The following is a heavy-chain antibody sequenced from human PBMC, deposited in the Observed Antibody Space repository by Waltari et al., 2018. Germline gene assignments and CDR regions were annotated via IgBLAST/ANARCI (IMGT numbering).Heavy chain of an antibody. CDR3: ARDRREMATITQRDY. V-gene: IGHV1-3*01. J-gene: IGHJ4*02. D-gene: IGHD5-12*01. CDR1: GYTFTSYA. CDR2: INAGNGNT. Sequence: QVQLVQSGAEVKKPGASVKVSCKASGYTFTSYAMHWVRQAPGQRLEWMGWINAGNGNTKYSQKFQGRVTITRDTSASTAYMELSSLRSEDTAVYYCARDRREMATITQRDYWGQGTLVTVSS.